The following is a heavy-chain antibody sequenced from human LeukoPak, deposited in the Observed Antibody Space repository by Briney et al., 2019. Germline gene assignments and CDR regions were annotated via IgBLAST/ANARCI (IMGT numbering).Heavy chain of an antibody. J-gene: IGHJ3*02. V-gene: IGHV3-11*04. D-gene: IGHD3-22*01. CDR1: GFTFSDYY. CDR2: ISSSGSTI. CDR3: ARVGGYYYADDAFDI. Sequence: GGSLRLSCAASGFTFSDYYMSWVRQAPGKGLEWVSYISSSGSTIYYADSVKGRFTISRDNAKNSLYLQMNSLRAEDTAVYYCARVGGYYYADDAFDIWGQATMVTVSS.